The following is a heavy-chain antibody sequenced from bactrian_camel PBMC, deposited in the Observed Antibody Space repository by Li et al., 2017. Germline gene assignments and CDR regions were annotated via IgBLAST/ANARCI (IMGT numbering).Heavy chain of an antibody. CDR3: AADRPIWNDCNSGSVLSAAYPY. CDR1: GYTYSSYC. Sequence: VQLVESGGGLVQPGGSLRLSCADSGYTYSSYCMGWFRQAPGKEREGVATVDADGSTTYADSVKGRFTISQDNAKNTLYLQMNSLKPEDTATYYCAADRPIWNDCNSGSVLSAAYPYWAQGTQVTVS. V-gene: IGHV3S26*01. J-gene: IGHJ4*01. CDR2: VDADGST. D-gene: IGHD3*01.